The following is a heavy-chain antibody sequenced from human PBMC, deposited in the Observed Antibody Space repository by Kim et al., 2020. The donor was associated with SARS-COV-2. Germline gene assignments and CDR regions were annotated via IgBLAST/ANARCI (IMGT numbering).Heavy chain of an antibody. J-gene: IGHJ4*02. CDR3: ARDGAGYSSGWWPD. CDR1: GGSISSYY. CDR2: IYYSGTT. V-gene: IGHV4-59*01. D-gene: IGHD6-19*01. Sequence: SETLSLTCTVSGGSISSYYWTWIRQSPGKGLEWIGYIYYSGTTNYNPSLKSRVTISVDTSNNQFSLKLYSVTAADTAVYYCARDGAGYSSGWWPDWGRGTLVTVSS.